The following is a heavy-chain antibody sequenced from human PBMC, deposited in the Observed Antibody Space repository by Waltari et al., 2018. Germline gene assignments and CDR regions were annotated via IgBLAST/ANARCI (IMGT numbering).Heavy chain of an antibody. V-gene: IGHV4-34*01. D-gene: IGHD2-8*01. CDR1: GGSFSGYY. Sequence: QVQLQQWGAGLLKPSETLSLTCAVYGGSFSGYYWSWIRQPPGKGLEWIGEINHSGRTNYNPSLKSRVTISVDTSKNQFSLTVFSVTAADAAVYYCARGDGTGKYGYWGQGTRVTVSS. J-gene: IGHJ4*02. CDR2: INHSGRT. CDR3: ARGDGTGKYGY.